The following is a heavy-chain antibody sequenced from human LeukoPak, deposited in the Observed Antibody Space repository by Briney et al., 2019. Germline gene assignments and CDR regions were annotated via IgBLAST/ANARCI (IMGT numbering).Heavy chain of an antibody. D-gene: IGHD3-3*01. CDR2: IYPGDSDT. CDR3: ARWHPTYDFWSGYSEMGFDP. Sequence: GESLKISCKGSGYSFTSYWIGWVRQMPGKGLEWMGIIYPGDSDTRYGPSFQGQVTISADKSISTAYLQWSSLKASDTAMYYCARWHPTYDFWSGYSEMGFDPWGQGTLVTVSS. J-gene: IGHJ5*02. V-gene: IGHV5-51*01. CDR1: GYSFTSYW.